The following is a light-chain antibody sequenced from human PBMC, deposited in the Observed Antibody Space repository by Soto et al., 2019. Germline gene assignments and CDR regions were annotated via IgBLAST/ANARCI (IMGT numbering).Light chain of an antibody. CDR1: SSNIGAGYD. CDR2: GNS. CDR3: QSYDSSLSGYVL. V-gene: IGLV1-40*01. J-gene: IGLJ2*01. Sequence: QSVLTQPPSVSGAPGQRVTISCTGSSSNIGAGYDVHWYQQLPGTAPILLIYGNSNRPSGVPDRFSGSKSGTSASLAITALQAEDEADYYCQSYDSSLSGYVLFGGGTKLTVL.